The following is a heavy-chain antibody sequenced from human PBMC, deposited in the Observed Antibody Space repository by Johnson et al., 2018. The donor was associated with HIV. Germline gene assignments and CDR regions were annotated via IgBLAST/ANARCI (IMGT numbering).Heavy chain of an antibody. V-gene: IGHV3-30*04. CDR3: AREAPQPADAYDI. D-gene: IGHD5-18*01. J-gene: IGHJ3*02. CDR2: ISSDGSNR. Sequence: QVQLVESGGGVVQPGRSLRLSCAASGFSFSSYTLHWVRQAPGKGLEWVALISSDGSNRYYADSVKGRFTISRDNSKNTLYLQMNSQRTEDTAVYYCAREAPQPADAYDIWGQGTMVSVSS. CDR1: GFSFSSYT.